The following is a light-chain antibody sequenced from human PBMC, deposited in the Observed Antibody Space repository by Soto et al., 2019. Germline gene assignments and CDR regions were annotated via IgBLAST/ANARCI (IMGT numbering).Light chain of an antibody. J-gene: IGLJ2*01. V-gene: IGLV3-21*02. Sequence: SYELTQSPSMSVAPGQTATITCGGNNIGSKSVQWYQQKSGQAPVLVVYDDTDRPSGIPERFSGSNSGNTATLTISRVEAEDGADYSCQVWDSGPDHVVFGGGTKVTVL. CDR3: QVWDSGPDHVV. CDR2: DDT. CDR1: NIGSKS.